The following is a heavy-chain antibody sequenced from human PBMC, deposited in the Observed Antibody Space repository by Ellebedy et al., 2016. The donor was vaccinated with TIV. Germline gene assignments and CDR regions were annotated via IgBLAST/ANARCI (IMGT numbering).Heavy chain of an antibody. D-gene: IGHD3-22*01. CDR3: AKGRGGGSDSSAPRYYFDY. CDR2: IFGSGGGI. V-gene: IGHV3-23*01. CDR1: GFTFSRYA. J-gene: IGHJ4*02. Sequence: PGRSLRLSCAASGFTFSRYAMSWVRQAPGKGLEWVSGIFGSGGGISYADSVEGRFIISRDNSKRTLYLQMNSLRAEDTAVYYCAKGRGGGSDSSAPRYYFDYWGLGTLVTVSS.